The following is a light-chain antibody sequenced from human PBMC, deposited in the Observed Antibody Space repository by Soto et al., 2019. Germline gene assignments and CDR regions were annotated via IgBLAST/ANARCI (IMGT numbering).Light chain of an antibody. CDR3: SRYAGRNKSPSV. Sequence: QCLPNQPASASGSRGQSLSIACTGTISDVGGYNYVSWYQQHPGKAPKLMIYEVSKRRSGVPDRFSGSKSGNTASLTVSALQAEDEADYYCSRYAGRNKSPSVSGTGTKVTAL. CDR1: ISDVGGYNY. J-gene: IGLJ1*01. CDR2: EVS. V-gene: IGLV2-8*01.